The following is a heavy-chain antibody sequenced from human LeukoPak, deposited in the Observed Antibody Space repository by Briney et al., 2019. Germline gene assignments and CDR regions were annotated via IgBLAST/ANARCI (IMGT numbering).Heavy chain of an antibody. CDR1: GYTFTSYG. Sequence: ASVKVSCKASGYTFTSYGISWVRQAPGQGLEWMGWISAYNGNTNYAQKLQGRDTMTTDTSTSTAYMELRRLRCDDTAVYYCARVRDYDFWSGYSGNFDYWGQGTLVTVSS. CDR2: ISAYNGNT. J-gene: IGHJ4*02. D-gene: IGHD3-3*01. V-gene: IGHV1-18*01. CDR3: ARVRDYDFWSGYSGNFDY.